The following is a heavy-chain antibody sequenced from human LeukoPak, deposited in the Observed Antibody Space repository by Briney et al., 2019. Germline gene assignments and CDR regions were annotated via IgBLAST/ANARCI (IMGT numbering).Heavy chain of an antibody. Sequence: AGGSLRLSCAASGFTFSSYAMGWVRQAPGKGLEWVSAISGSGGSTYYADSVKGRFTISRDNSKNTLYLQMNSLRAEDTAVYYCAKDRFDIVVVPAPDMDVWAKGPRSPSP. CDR1: GFTFSSYA. CDR2: ISGSGGST. V-gene: IGHV3-23*01. D-gene: IGHD2-2*01. CDR3: AKDRFDIVVVPAPDMDV. J-gene: IGHJ6*02.